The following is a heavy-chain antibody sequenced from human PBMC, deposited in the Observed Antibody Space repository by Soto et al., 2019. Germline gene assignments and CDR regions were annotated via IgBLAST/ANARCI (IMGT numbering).Heavy chain of an antibody. CDR3: AKDTVPVATPWFDP. D-gene: IGHD2-2*01. CDR2: LSGSGGST. V-gene: IGHV3-23*01. Sequence: GGSLRLSCAASGFTFSNAWMSWVRQAPGKGLEWVSTLSGSGGSTYYADSVKGRFTISRDNSKNTLYLQMNSLRAEDTAVYYCAKDTVPVATPWFDPWGQGTLVTVSS. CDR1: GFTFSNAW. J-gene: IGHJ5*02.